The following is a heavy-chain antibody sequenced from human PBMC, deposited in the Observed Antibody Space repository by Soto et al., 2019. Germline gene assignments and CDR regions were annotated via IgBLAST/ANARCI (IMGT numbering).Heavy chain of an antibody. Sequence: GASVKVSCKASGYTFTSYAMHWVRQAPGQRLEWMGWINAGNGNTKYAQKFQDRVTITRDTSASTAYMELSSLRSEDTAVYYCASKSSGTSYNLFYSLGQGTLVTVSS. CDR3: ASKSSGTSYNLFYS. CDR2: INAGNGNT. D-gene: IGHD6-13*01. CDR1: GYTFTSYA. J-gene: IGHJ5*01. V-gene: IGHV1-3*01.